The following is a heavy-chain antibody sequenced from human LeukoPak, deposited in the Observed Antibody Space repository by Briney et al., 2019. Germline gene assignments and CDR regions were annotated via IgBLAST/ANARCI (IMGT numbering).Heavy chain of an antibody. D-gene: IGHD3-10*01. Sequence: GGSLRLSCATSGFTFSTYGMHWVRQPPGKGLEWVAFIRYDGSNKDCADSVKGRFTISRDNSKNTLYLQMNSLRGEDTAVYYCAKDFRWFGELLPQALHYWGQGTLVTVSS. V-gene: IGHV3-30*02. J-gene: IGHJ4*02. CDR1: GFTFSTYG. CDR2: IRYDGSNK. CDR3: AKDFRWFGELLPQALHY.